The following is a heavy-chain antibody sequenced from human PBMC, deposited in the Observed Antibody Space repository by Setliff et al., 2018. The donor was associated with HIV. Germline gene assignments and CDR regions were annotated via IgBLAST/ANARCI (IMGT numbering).Heavy chain of an antibody. CDR2: IKNRAENYAT. D-gene: IGHD6-19*01. J-gene: IGHJ4*02. CDR1: GFTFSGSP. CDR3: STDLPSSGFFPDY. Sequence: PGGSLRLSCAASGFTFSGSPIHWVRQASGKGLEWIGRIKNRAENYATAYAASVKGRFTISRDDSMNTLYLQMNSLKTEDTAVYYCSTDLPSSGFFPDYWGQGTLVTVSS. V-gene: IGHV3-73*01.